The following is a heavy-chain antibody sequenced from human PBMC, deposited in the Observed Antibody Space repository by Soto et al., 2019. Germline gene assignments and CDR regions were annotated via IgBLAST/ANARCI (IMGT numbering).Heavy chain of an antibody. V-gene: IGHV1-2*02. D-gene: IGHD3-22*01. CDR3: ARDRTYYDSSGSFDY. CDR2: INPNSGGT. CDR1: GYTFTGYY. Sequence: ASVKVSCKASGYTFTGYYMHWVRQAPGQGLEWMGWINPNSGGTNYAQKFQGRVTMTRDTSISTAYMELSRLRSDDTAVYYCARDRTYYDSSGSFDYWGQGTLVTVSS. J-gene: IGHJ4*02.